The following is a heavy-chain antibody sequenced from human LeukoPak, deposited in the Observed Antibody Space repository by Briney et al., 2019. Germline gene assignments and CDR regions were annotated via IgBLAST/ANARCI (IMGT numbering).Heavy chain of an antibody. Sequence: RPGGSLRLSCAASGFTFSSYEMNWVRQAPGKGLEWVANIKQDGSEKYYVDSVKGRFTISRDNAKNSLYLQMNSLRAEDTAVYYCARMRGSSGWGYYYYYMDVWGKGTTVTISS. CDR3: ARMRGSSGWGYYYYYMDV. V-gene: IGHV3-7*01. J-gene: IGHJ6*03. CDR2: IKQDGSEK. D-gene: IGHD6-19*01. CDR1: GFTFSSYE.